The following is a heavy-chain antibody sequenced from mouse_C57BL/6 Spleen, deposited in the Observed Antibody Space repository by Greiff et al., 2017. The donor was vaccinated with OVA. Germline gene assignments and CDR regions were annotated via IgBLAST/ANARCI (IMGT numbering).Heavy chain of an antibody. CDR1: GYTFTDYN. CDR3: ARSGIATVADFDY. CDR2: INPNNGGT. Sequence: VHVKQSGPELVKPGASVKMSCKASGYTFTDYNMHWVKQSHGKSLEWIGYINPNNGGTSYNQKFKGKATLTVNKSSSTAYMELRSLTSEDSAVYYCARSGIATVADFDYWGQGTTLTVSS. D-gene: IGHD1-1*01. V-gene: IGHV1-22*01. J-gene: IGHJ2*01.